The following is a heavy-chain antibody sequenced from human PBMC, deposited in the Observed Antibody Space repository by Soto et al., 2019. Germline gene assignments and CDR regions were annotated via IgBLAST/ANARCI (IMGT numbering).Heavy chain of an antibody. CDR1: GGTFSSYT. V-gene: IGHV1-69*04. D-gene: IGHD3-22*01. J-gene: IGHJ4*02. CDR3: ARDHGYYYDSSGSPLVFDY. CDR2: IIPILGIA. Sequence: SVKVSCKASGGTFSSYTISWVRQAPGQGLEWMGRIIPILGIANYAQKFQGRVTITADKSTSTAYMELSSLRSEDTAVYYCARDHGYYYDSSGSPLVFDYWGQGTLVTVSS.